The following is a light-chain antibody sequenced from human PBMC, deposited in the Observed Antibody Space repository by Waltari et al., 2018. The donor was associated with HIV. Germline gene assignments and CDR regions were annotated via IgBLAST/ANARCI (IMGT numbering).Light chain of an antibody. V-gene: IGLV3-19*01. CDR1: SLRSYY. Sequence: SSELTQDPAVSVALGQTVRLTCQGDSLRSYYASWYQQKPGQAPLPVVYGNDKRASGIPDRFSGSSSGTTASLTITGAQAEDEADYYCNSRDSSGHHLVFATGTRVTVL. CDR2: GND. CDR3: NSRDSSGHHLV. J-gene: IGLJ1*01.